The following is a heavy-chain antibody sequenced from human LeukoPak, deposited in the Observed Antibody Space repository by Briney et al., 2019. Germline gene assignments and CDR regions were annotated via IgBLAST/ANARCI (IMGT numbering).Heavy chain of an antibody. CDR3: ARLSRDGYNYLDY. CDR2: INHSGST. J-gene: IGHJ4*02. CDR1: GGSFSGYY. D-gene: IGHD5-24*01. V-gene: IGHV4-34*01. Sequence: SETLSLTCAVYGGSFSGYYWSWIRQPPGKGLEWIGEINHSGSTNYNPSLRSRVTISVDTSKNQSSLKLSSVTAADTAVYYCARLSRDGYNYLDYWGQGTLVTVSS.